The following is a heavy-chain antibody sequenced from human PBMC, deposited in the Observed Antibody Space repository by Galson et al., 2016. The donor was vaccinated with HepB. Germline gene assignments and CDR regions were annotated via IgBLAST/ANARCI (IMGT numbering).Heavy chain of an antibody. D-gene: IGHD1-20*01. Sequence: SLRLSCAASGISFSQYGMYWVRQAPSKGLEWVAAINKDGSKKYYGESVEGRFTISRDNSRNTLYLQMDSLRAEDAAMYYCARNNWICGEARCSAQDYWGQGTLVIVSS. CDR3: ARNNWICGEARCSAQDY. CDR1: GISFSQYG. J-gene: IGHJ4*02. CDR2: INKDGSKK. V-gene: IGHV3-33*07.